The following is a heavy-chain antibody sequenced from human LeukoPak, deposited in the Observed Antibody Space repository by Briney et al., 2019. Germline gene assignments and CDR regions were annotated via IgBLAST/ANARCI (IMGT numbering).Heavy chain of an antibody. CDR3: ARMYYYDSSGTFDP. D-gene: IGHD3-22*01. J-gene: IGHJ5*02. V-gene: IGHV1-46*01. CDR2: INPSGGST. CDR1: GGTFSSYA. Sequence: ASVKVSCKASGGTFSSYAISWVRQAPGQGLEWMGIINPSGGSTSYAQKFQGRVTMTRDTSTSTVYMELSSLRSEDTAVYYCARMYYYDSSGTFDPWGQGTLVTVSS.